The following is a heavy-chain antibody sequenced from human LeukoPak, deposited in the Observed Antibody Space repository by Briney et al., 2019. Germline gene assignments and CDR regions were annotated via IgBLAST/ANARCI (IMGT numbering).Heavy chain of an antibody. D-gene: IGHD2-21*02. CDR3: ARRDDFFDY. V-gene: IGHV4-59*08. CDR2: IYYSGST. J-gene: IGHJ4*02. CDR1: RGSFSGYY. Sequence: SETLSLTSADYRGSFSGYYWSWIRQPPGKGLEWSGYIYYSGSTNYNPSLKSRVTISVDTSKNQFSLKLTSVTAADTAVYYCARRDDFFDYWGQGTLVTVSS.